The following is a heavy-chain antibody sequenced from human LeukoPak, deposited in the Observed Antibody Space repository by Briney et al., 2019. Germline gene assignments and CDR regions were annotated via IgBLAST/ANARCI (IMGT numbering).Heavy chain of an antibody. V-gene: IGHV3-7*03. CDR3: EKVGMAPLLSIAARRVWYLDY. CDR1: GFTFSSYC. CDR2: IKQDGSDK. J-gene: IGHJ4*02. D-gene: IGHD6-6*01. Sequence: GGSLRLSCAASGFTFSSYCMSWVRQAPGKGLEWVANIKQDGSDKYYVDSVKGRFTISRDNSKNTVYLQMNSLRAEDTAVYYCEKVGMAPLLSIAARRVWYLDYWGQGTLVTVSS.